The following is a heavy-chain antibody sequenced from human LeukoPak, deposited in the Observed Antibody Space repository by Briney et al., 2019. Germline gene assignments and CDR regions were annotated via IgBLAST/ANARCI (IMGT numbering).Heavy chain of an antibody. D-gene: IGHD1-14*01. J-gene: IGHJ4*02. CDR2: ISSSGSTI. CDR3: AKLYLPGTPYFDY. Sequence: GGSLRLSCAASGFTFSDYYMSWIRQAPGKGLEWVSYISSSGSTIYYADSVKGRFTISRDNAKNSLYLQMNSLRAEDTAVYYCAKLYLPGTPYFDYWGQGTLVTVSS. V-gene: IGHV3-11*01. CDR1: GFTFSDYY.